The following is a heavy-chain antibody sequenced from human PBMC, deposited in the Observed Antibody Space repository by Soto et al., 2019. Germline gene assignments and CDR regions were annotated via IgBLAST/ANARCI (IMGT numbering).Heavy chain of an antibody. CDR2: ISSSSSYI. CDR1: GFTFSSYS. D-gene: IGHD6-13*01. J-gene: IGHJ5*02. V-gene: IGHV3-21*01. Sequence: PGGSLRLSCAASGFTFSSYSMNWVRQAPGKGLEWVSSISSSSSYIYYADSVKGRFTISRDNAKNSLYLQMNSLRAEDTAVYYCARMFSSPQFNWFDPWGQGTLVTVSS. CDR3: ARMFSSPQFNWFDP.